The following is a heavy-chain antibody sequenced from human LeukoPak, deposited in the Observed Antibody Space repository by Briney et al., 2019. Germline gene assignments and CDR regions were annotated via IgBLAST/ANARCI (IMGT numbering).Heavy chain of an antibody. CDR3: ARDLSSRYYDFWSGPHDAFDI. CDR1: GFTFSDYY. V-gene: IGHV3-11*04. Sequence: GGSLRLSCAASGFTFSDYYMSWIRQAPGKGLEWVSYISSSGSTIYYADSVKGRFTISRDNAKNSLYLQMNSLRAEDTAVYYCARDLSSRYYDFWSGPHDAFDIWGQGTMVTVSS. D-gene: IGHD3-3*01. J-gene: IGHJ3*02. CDR2: ISSSGSTI.